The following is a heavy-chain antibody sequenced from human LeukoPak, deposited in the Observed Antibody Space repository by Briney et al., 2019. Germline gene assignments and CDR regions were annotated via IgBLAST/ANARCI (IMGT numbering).Heavy chain of an antibody. CDR3: ARDLSSRITGTTGWFDP. D-gene: IGHD1-14*01. CDR2: INDGGST. V-gene: IGHV4-34*01. J-gene: IGHJ5*02. Sequence: PSETLSLTCAVYGGSFTKHQWSWIRQPPGKGLEWIGAINDGGSTNYNPSLKSRVTISVDTSKNQFSLKLSSVTAADTAVYYCARDLSSRITGTTGWFDPWGQGTLVTVSS. CDR1: GGSFTKHQ.